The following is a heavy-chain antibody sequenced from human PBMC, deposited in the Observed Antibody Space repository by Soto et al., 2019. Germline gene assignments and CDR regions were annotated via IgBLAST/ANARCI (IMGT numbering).Heavy chain of an antibody. J-gene: IGHJ4*02. V-gene: IGHV3-15*07. CDR1: GFTFSNAW. Sequence: EVQLVESGGGLVKPGGSLRLSCAASGFTFSNAWMNWVRQAPGKGLEWVGRIKSKTDGGTTDYAAPVKGRFTISRDDSKNTMYLQINSLKTEDTAVYYCTTPYSEQPFDSWGQGTLVIVSS. CDR3: TTPYSEQPFDS. D-gene: IGHD1-26*01. CDR2: IKSKTDGGTT.